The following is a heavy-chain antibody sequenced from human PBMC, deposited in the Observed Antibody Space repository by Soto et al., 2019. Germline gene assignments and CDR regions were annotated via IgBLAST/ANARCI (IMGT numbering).Heavy chain of an antibody. CDR2: ISGSGGST. J-gene: IGHJ6*01. CDR3: AKERAPVLPFWEWFRSYG. D-gene: IGHD3-3*01. CDR1: PFTFSGSA. Sequence: PCGSLRLSCSPSPFTFSGSAIHWVLQACGKGLEWVSAISGSGGSTYYSDCVKGRFTISRDNSKNTLYLQMNSLRAEDTAVYYCAKERAPVLPFWEWFRSYG. V-gene: IGHV3-23*01.